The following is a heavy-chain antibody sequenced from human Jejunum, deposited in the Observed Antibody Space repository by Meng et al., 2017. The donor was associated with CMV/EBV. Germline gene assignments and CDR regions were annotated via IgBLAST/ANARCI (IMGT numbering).Heavy chain of an antibody. CDR1: HA. V-gene: IGHV3-9*01. CDR3: AKDLSTGTIRPSSYYYGLDV. D-gene: IGHD1-7*01. J-gene: IGHJ6*02. Sequence: HAMHWVRQAPGKGLEWVAGVSRDSVNIGYADSVKGRFTVSRDNAKNSLYLQMNSLKTEDTALYYCAKDLSTGTIRPSSYYYGLDVWGQGTTVTVSS. CDR2: VSRDSVNI.